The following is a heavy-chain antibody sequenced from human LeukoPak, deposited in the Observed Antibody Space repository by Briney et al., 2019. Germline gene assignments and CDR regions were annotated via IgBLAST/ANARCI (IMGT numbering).Heavy chain of an antibody. CDR2: IYYSGST. CDR3: ARGLERGPYYYFYYLGV. Sequence: SQTLSLTCTVSGGSISNYYWSWIRQPPGKGLEGIGYIYYSGSTKYNPSLKSRVTISVDTSKNQFSLKLSSVTAADTAVYYCARGLERGPYYYFYYLGVWGKGTTVTVSS. D-gene: IGHD1-1*01. V-gene: IGHV4-59*01. CDR1: GGSISNYY. J-gene: IGHJ6*03.